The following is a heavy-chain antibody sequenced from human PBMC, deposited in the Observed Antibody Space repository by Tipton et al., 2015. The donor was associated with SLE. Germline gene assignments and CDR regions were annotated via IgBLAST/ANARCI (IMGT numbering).Heavy chain of an antibody. Sequence: TLSLTCTVSGDSIRRHFWSWIRQPPGKGLEWIGNIFYSGRTDYNPSLKSRVTISLDTSKNQFSLKLSSVTAADTAVYYCARWGAQLGTDNWFDPWGQGTLVTVSS. V-gene: IGHV4-59*11. CDR1: GDSIRRHF. D-gene: IGHD1-14*01. CDR2: IFYSGRT. CDR3: ARWGAQLGTDNWFDP. J-gene: IGHJ5*02.